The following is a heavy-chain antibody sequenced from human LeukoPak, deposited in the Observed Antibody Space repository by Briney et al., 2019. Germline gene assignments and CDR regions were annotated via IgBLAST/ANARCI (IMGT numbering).Heavy chain of an antibody. D-gene: IGHD3-10*01. CDR3: ARWGSGSYIYYYYYYMDV. CDR2: MNPNSGNT. CDR1: GGTFSSYA. J-gene: IGHJ6*03. V-gene: IGHV1-8*03. Sequence: GASVKVSCKASGGTFSSYAINWVRQATGQGLEWMGWMNPNSGNTGYAQKFQGRVTITRNTSISTAYMELSSLRSEDTAVYYCARWGSGSYIYYYYYYMDVWGKGTTVTVSS.